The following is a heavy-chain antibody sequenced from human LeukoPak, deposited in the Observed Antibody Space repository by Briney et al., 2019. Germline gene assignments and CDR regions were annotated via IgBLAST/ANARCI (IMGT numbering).Heavy chain of an antibody. CDR2: VYYSGST. D-gene: IGHD5-12*01. CDR1: GGSISSSSYY. CDR3: ARRRGYDHFDY. J-gene: IGHJ4*02. V-gene: IGHV4-39*01. Sequence: PSETLSLTCSVSGGSISSSSYYWGWIRQPPGKGLGWIGNVYYSGSTYYNPSLKSRVTISVDTSKNQFSLKLSSVTAADTAVYYCARRRGYDHFDYWGQGTLVTVSS.